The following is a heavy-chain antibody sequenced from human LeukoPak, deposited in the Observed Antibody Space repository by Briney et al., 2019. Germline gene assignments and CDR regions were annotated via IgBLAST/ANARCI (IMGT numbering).Heavy chain of an antibody. D-gene: IGHD6-19*01. CDR3: ASEDSSGWYYFDN. CDR2: IYTSGNT. Sequence: SETLSLTCTVSGGPISSYYWSWIRQPAGKGLEGIGRIYTSGNTNYNPSLKSRVTMSIDTSKKQFSLKLSSVTAADTAVYYCASEDSSGWYYFDNWGQGTLVTVSS. CDR1: GGPISSYY. V-gene: IGHV4-4*07. J-gene: IGHJ4*02.